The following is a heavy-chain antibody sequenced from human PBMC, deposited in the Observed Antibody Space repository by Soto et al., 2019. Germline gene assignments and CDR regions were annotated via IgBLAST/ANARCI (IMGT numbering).Heavy chain of an antibody. CDR1: GYSFTSYW. CDR3: ARQDCSGGSCYYSRHYYYGMDV. V-gene: IGHV5-51*01. CDR2: IYPADSDI. D-gene: IGHD2-15*01. J-gene: IGHJ6*02. Sequence: PGESLKISCKGSGYSFTSYWIGWVRQVPGRGLEWMGIIYPADSDIRHSPSFQGQVTISVDKSLSTAYLQWSSLKASDTAMYYCARQDCSGGSCYYSRHYYYGMDVWGQGTTVTVSS.